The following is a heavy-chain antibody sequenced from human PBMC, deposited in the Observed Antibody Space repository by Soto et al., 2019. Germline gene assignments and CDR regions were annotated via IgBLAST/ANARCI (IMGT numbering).Heavy chain of an antibody. D-gene: IGHD2-15*01. CDR3: AREPGYLDYFDY. CDR1: GFTVSSNY. CDR2: IYSGGST. J-gene: IGHJ4*02. Sequence: GGSLRLSCAASGFTVSSNYMSWVRQAPGKGLEWVSVIYSGGSTYYADSVKGRFTISRDNSKNTLYLQMNSLRAEDTAVYYCAREPGYLDYFDYWGQGTLVTVSS. V-gene: IGHV3-66*01.